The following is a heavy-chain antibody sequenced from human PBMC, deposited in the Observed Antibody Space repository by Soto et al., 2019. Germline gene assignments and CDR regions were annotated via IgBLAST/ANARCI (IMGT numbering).Heavy chain of an antibody. D-gene: IGHD6-19*01. CDR1: GFTFDDYA. CDR3: AKDRGLVLSFYFDY. CDR2: ISWNSGSI. J-gene: IGHJ4*02. Sequence: EVQLVEYGGGLVQPGRSLRLSCAASGFTFDDYAMHWVRQAPGKGLEWVSGISWNSGSIGYADSVKGRFTISRDNAKNSLYLQMISLRAEDTALYFCAKDRGLVLSFYFDYWGQRTLVTVSS. V-gene: IGHV3-9*01.